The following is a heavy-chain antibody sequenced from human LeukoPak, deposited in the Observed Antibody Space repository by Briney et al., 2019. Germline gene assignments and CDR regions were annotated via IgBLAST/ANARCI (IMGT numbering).Heavy chain of an antibody. Sequence: SETLSLTCAVYGGSFSGYYWSWIRQPPGKGLEWIGEINHSGSTNYNPSLKSRVTISVDTSKNQFSLKLSSVTAADTAVYYCARHEYSSSPWWYFDLWGRGTLVTVSS. J-gene: IGHJ2*01. CDR1: GGSFSGYY. CDR2: INHSGST. V-gene: IGHV4-34*01. CDR3: ARHEYSSSPWWYFDL. D-gene: IGHD6-6*01.